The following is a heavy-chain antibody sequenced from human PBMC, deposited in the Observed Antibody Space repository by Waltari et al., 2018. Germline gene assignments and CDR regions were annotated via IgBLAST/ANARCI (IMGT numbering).Heavy chain of an antibody. Sequence: VQLQESGPGLVKPSETLSLTCTVSGGSVSSGSYYWGWIPQPPGKGLEWIGYIYYSGSTNYNPSLKSRVTISVDTSKNQFSLKLSSVTAADTAVYYCAREGLTSYSTSSYWYFDLWGRGTLVTVSS. CDR3: AREGLTSYSTSSYWYFDL. CDR1: GGSVSSGSYY. V-gene: IGHV4-61*01. CDR2: IYYSGST. D-gene: IGHD3-9*01. J-gene: IGHJ2*01.